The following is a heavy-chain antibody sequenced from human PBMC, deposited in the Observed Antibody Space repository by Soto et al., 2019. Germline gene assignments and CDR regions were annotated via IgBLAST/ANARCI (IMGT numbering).Heavy chain of an antibody. J-gene: IGHJ5*01. CDR1: GDSIKTETW. CDR2: IKHTGDA. V-gene: IGHV4-4*02. D-gene: IGHD2-15*01. CDR3: AREGSLHWFES. Sequence: SSETLSLTCAVSGDSIKTETWWSWLRQLPGTGLEWIGEIKHTGDANANPALRSRVSMSVDRTKNQFFLNLRSVSAADTAVYFCAREGSLHWFESWGQGTLVTVSS.